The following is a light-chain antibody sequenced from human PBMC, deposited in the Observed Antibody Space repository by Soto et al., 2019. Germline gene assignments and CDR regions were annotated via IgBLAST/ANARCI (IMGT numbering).Light chain of an antibody. J-gene: IGKJ2*01. Sequence: EILMTQSPATLSVSPGERATLSCRASQSVRSNLAWYQHKPGQAPRLLIYGASTRATGIPARFSGTGSGTDFTLTISSLQSEDFAVYYSQQYNNWPPYTFGQGTKLEIK. V-gene: IGKV3-15*01. CDR1: QSVRSN. CDR2: GAS. CDR3: QQYNNWPPYT.